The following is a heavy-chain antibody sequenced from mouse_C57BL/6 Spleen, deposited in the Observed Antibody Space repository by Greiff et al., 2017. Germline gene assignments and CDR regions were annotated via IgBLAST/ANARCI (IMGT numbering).Heavy chain of an antibody. CDR3: ARENSNYYAMDY. J-gene: IGHJ4*01. Sequence: VQLKESGPGLVKPSQSLSLTCSVTGYSITSGYYWNWIRQFPGNKLEWMGYISYDGSNNYNPSLKNRISITRDTSKNQFFLKLNSVTTEDTATYYCARENSNYYAMDYWGQGTSVTVSS. CDR2: ISYDGSN. CDR1: GYSITSGYY. D-gene: IGHD2-5*01. V-gene: IGHV3-6*01.